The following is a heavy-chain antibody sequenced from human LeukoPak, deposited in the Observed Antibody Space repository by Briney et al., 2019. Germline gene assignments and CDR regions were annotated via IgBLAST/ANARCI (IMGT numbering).Heavy chain of an antibody. Sequence: SETLSLTCSVSGGSISSGSYYWSWIRQPPGKGLEWIGYIYYSGSTNYNPSLMSRLTISVDTSKNQFSLKLSSVTAADTAIYYCARCDILTGYFHFDYWGQGTLVTVSS. CDR1: GGSISSGSYY. CDR2: IYYSGST. J-gene: IGHJ4*02. CDR3: ARCDILTGYFHFDY. V-gene: IGHV4-61*01. D-gene: IGHD3-9*01.